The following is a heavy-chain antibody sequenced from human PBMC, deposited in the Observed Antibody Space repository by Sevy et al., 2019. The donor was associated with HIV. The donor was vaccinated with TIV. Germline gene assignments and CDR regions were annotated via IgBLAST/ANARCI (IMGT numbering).Heavy chain of an antibody. V-gene: IGHV3-73*01. CDR2: SRMKANAYAT. CDR1: GFTFSGST. Sequence: GGCLRLSCAASGFTFSGSTIYWVRQASGKGLEWIGRSRMKANAYATSYAASVKGRFTISRDDSKNTAYLQMNSLKTEDTAVYYCSYGDYGPYYFDYWGQGTLVTVSS. J-gene: IGHJ4*02. CDR3: SYGDYGPYYFDY. D-gene: IGHD4-17*01.